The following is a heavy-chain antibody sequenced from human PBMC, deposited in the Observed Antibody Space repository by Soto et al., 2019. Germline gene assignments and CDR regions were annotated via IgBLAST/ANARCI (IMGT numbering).Heavy chain of an antibody. CDR2: IRSKAYGGTT. CDR1: GFTFGDYA. D-gene: IGHD6-13*01. CDR3: TRGKFSSSWYEEYYYYYGMDV. J-gene: IGHJ6*02. Sequence: SLRLSCTASGFTFGDYAMSWVRQAPGKGLEWVGFIRSKAYGGTTEYAASVKGRFTISRDDSKSIAYLQMNSLKTEDTAVYYCTRGKFSSSWYEEYYYYYGMDVWGQGTTVTVSS. V-gene: IGHV3-49*04.